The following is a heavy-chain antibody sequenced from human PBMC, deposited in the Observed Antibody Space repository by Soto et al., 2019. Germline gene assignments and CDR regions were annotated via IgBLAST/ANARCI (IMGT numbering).Heavy chain of an antibody. J-gene: IGHJ6*02. V-gene: IGHV4-34*01. CDR1: GGSFSGYY. CDR3: ARSRDPKVMDV. CDR2: INHSGST. Sequence: QVQLQQWGAGLLKPSETLSLTCAVYGGSFSGYYWSWIRQPPGKGLEWIGEINHSGSTNYNPSLKSPVTLSVDTSKNQFSLKLSSVTAADTAVYCCARSRDPKVMDVWGQGTTVTVSS.